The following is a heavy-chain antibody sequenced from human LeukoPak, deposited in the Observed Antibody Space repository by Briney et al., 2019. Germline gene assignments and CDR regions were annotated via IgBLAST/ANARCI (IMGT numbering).Heavy chain of an antibody. Sequence: PSGTLSLTCGVSGGSITSTNWWSWVRHPPGQGLEWIGEISLSGLTNYISSLKSRVTKALDKSKNHLSLNLTSVTAADTAVYYCSRENGAFSPFGYWGQGTLVTVPS. D-gene: IGHD2-8*01. J-gene: IGHJ4*02. CDR2: ISLSGLT. CDR1: GGSITSTNW. V-gene: IGHV4-4*02. CDR3: SRENGAFSPFGY.